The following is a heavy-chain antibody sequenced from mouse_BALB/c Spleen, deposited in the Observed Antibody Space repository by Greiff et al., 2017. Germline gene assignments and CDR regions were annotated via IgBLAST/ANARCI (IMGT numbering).Heavy chain of an antibody. Sequence: VQLKESGPELVKPGASVKISCKASGYSFTGYYMHWVKQSHVKSLEWIGRINPYNGATSYNQNFKDKASLTVDKSSSTAYMELHSLTSEDSAVYYCAKGLIYYGYDDYAMDYWGQGTSVTVSS. CDR2: INPYNGAT. CDR1: GYSFTGYY. J-gene: IGHJ4*01. V-gene: IGHV1-31*01. D-gene: IGHD2-2*01. CDR3: AKGLIYYGYDDYAMDY.